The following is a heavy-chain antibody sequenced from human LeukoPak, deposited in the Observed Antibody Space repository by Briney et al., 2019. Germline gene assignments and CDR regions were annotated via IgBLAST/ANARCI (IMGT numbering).Heavy chain of an antibody. Sequence: PSETLSLTCAVYGGSFSGYYWSWIRQPPGKGLEWIGEINHSGSTNYNPSLKSRVTISVDTSKNQFSLKLSSVTAADTAVYYCARRRHSGSSNFDYWGQGTLVTVSS. D-gene: IGHD1-26*01. V-gene: IGHV4-34*01. CDR2: INHSGST. J-gene: IGHJ4*02. CDR3: ARRRHSGSSNFDY. CDR1: GGSFSGYY.